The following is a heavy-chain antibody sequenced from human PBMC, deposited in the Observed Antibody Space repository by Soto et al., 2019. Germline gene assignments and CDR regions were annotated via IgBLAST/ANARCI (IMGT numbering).Heavy chain of an antibody. V-gene: IGHV1-18*01. Sequence: EASVKVSCKASGYTFTSYGISWVRQAPGQGLEWMGWISAYNGNTNYAQKLQGRVTMTTDTSTSTAYMELRSLRSDDTAVYYCVVLRFLEWPYFDYWGQGTLVTVSS. CDR2: ISAYNGNT. J-gene: IGHJ4*02. D-gene: IGHD3-3*01. CDR1: GYTFTSYG. CDR3: VVLRFLEWPYFDY.